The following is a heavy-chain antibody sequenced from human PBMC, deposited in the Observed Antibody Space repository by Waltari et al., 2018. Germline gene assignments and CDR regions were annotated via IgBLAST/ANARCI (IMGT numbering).Heavy chain of an antibody. D-gene: IGHD3-3*01. CDR1: GASFCDYY. J-gene: IGHJ5*02. CDR2: IRHPGST. CDR3: TRGGNYDFWSHRPFVDP. V-gene: IGHV4-34*01. Sequence: QVQLQQWGAGLLGPSETLSLTCAVYGASFCDYYGGWVRQPPGKGLEWIGQIRHPGSTNYNPSLKSRVTISIDTPRSQFSLRLSSVTAADTALYFCTRGGNYDFWSHRPFVDPWGQGTLVTVSS.